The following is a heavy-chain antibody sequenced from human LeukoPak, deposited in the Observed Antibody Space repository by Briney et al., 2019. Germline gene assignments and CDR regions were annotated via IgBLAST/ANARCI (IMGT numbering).Heavy chain of an antibody. J-gene: IGHJ3*02. CDR1: GFTFSSYG. Sequence: GRSLRLSCEASGFTFSSYGMHWVRQAPGKGLEWVAVIWYGGSNKYYADSVKGRFTISRDNSKNTLYLQMNSLRAEDTAVYYCARVGHYSGSYYSAFDIWGQGTMVTVSS. CDR2: IWYGGSNK. D-gene: IGHD1-26*01. V-gene: IGHV3-33*08. CDR3: ARVGHYSGSYYSAFDI.